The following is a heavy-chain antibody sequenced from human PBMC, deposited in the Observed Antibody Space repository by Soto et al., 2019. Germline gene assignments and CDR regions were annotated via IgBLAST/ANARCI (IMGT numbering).Heavy chain of an antibody. CDR2: IYYSGST. CDR1: GGSISSYY. CDR3: ARVQGSVSSSWYFDY. Sequence: LSLTCTVSGGSISSYYWSWIRQPPGKGLEWIGYIYYSGSTNYNPSLKSRVTISVDTPKNQFSLKLSSVTAADTAVYYCARVQGSVSSSWYFDYWGQGTLVTVSS. J-gene: IGHJ4*02. V-gene: IGHV4-59*01. D-gene: IGHD6-13*01.